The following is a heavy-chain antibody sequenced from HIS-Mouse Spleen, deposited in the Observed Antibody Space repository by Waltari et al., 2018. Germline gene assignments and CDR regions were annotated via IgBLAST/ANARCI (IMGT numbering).Heavy chain of an antibody. CDR3: ARIQAGKLELPFDY. D-gene: IGHD1-7*01. Sequence: QVTLRESGPALVKPTQTLTLTCTFSGLSLSTSAMCVSWICQPPGKALEWLSRIDWDDDKYYSTSLKTRLTIAKDTSKNQVVLTMTNMDPVDTATYYCARIQAGKLELPFDYWGQGTLVTVSS. CDR1: GLSLSTSAMC. V-gene: IGHV2-70*15. CDR2: IDWDDDK. J-gene: IGHJ4*02.